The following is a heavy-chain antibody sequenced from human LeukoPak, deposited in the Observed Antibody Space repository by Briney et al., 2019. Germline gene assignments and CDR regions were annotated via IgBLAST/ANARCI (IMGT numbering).Heavy chain of an antibody. CDR3: TRLNPFLYDYGDYEPSGWFDP. Sequence: GESLKISCKGSGYIFTSYWIAWVRQMPGKGLEWMGIIYPGDSDTRYSPSFQGQVTFSADKSISTAYLQWGSLRASDTAMYYCTRLNPFLYDYGDYEPSGWFDPWGQGTLVTVSS. CDR1: GYIFTSYW. D-gene: IGHD4-17*01. V-gene: IGHV5-51*01. J-gene: IGHJ5*02. CDR2: IYPGDSDT.